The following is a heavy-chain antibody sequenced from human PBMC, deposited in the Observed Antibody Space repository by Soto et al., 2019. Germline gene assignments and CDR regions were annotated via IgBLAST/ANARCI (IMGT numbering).Heavy chain of an antibody. CDR3: ATRHDSAVAGVAFDI. CDR1: GFSFSDYG. Sequence: QVQLVESGGGVVQPGRSLRLSCGASGFSFSDYGMHWVRQAPGKGLEWVAVISYDGSNTHYADSVKGRFTNSRDNSKNTLYLQMNSLTAEDTGVYYCATRHDSAVAGVAFDIWGQGTMVTVSS. J-gene: IGHJ3*02. V-gene: IGHV3-30*03. CDR2: ISYDGSNT. D-gene: IGHD6-19*01.